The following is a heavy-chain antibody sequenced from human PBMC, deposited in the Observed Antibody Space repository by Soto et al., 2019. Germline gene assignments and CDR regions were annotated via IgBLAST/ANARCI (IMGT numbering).Heavy chain of an antibody. J-gene: IGHJ4*02. V-gene: IGHV1-2*02. CDR2: INPNSGGT. CDR1: GYTFSDYY. CDR3: AREPATAKPEGVDF. Sequence: ASVEVSCKASGYTFSDYYIHWVRQAPGQGLEWMGWINPNSGGTKYAPKFQGGVTMTRDTSITTAYMELSRLRSGDTAVYYCAREPATAKPEGVDFWGQGTLVTVSS. D-gene: IGHD1-1*01.